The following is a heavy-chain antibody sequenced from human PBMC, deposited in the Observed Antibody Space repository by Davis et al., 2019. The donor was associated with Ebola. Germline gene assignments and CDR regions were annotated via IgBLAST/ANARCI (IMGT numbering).Heavy chain of an antibody. Sequence: GESLKISCQGSGYSFTNYWIGWVRQMPGKGLEWLGVIYPGDSDARYSPSFQGQVIMSADKSISTAYLQWSSLKASDTAMYYCARLQSGFGDYWSQGTLVTVSS. CDR1: GYSFTNYW. D-gene: IGHD3-10*01. CDR2: IYPGDSDA. V-gene: IGHV5-51*01. CDR3: ARLQSGFGDY. J-gene: IGHJ4*02.